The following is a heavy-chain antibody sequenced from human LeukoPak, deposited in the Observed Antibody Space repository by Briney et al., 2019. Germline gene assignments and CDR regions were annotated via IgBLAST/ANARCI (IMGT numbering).Heavy chain of an antibody. D-gene: IGHD2-15*01. V-gene: IGHV3-53*01. J-gene: IGHJ1*01. CDR1: GFTVNTNH. Sequence: GGSLRLSCAASGFTVNTNHMHWVRQAPGKGLEWVSTFYNGGSIYYLDSVKGRFTISRDSFKNTLYLQMNSLRVEDTAFYYCATSVVGLSYDEHFQHWGQGTLVTVSS. CDR3: ATSVVGLSYDEHFQH. CDR2: FYNGGSI.